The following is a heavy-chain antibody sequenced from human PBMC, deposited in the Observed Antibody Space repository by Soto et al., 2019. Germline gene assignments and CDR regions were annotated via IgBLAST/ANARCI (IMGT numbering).Heavy chain of an antibody. CDR3: AAQRIAQGQNDDY. CDR1: GDSIRSASFY. V-gene: IGHV4-31*03. J-gene: IGHJ4*02. D-gene: IGHD1-1*01. Sequence: QVQLQEPGPGLVTSSQTLSLTCIVSGDSIRSASFYWNWVRQFPGKVLEWLGYIHHTGITFQNPSIKGRLTMSLDTSENHVSLKLTSVTSADTAVYFCAAQRIAQGQNDDYWGQGTLVTVSS. CDR2: IHHTGIT.